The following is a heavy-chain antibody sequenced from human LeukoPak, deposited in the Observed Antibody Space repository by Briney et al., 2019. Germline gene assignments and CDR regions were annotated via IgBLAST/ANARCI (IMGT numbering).Heavy chain of an antibody. Sequence: ASVKVSCKASGYTFTSYDINWVRQATGQGLEWMGWMNPKSGNTGYAQKFQGRVTMTRNTSISTAYMELSSLRSEDTAVYYCVSYWYYYDSSGYPRDYWGQGTLVTVSS. J-gene: IGHJ4*02. CDR3: VSYWYYYDSSGYPRDY. D-gene: IGHD3-22*01. V-gene: IGHV1-8*01. CDR1: GYTFTSYD. CDR2: MNPKSGNT.